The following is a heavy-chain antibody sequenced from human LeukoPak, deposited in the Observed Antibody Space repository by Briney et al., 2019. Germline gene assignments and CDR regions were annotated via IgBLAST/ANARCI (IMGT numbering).Heavy chain of an antibody. CDR1: GGSISSSSYY. CDR2: IYYSGST. Sequence: PSETLSLTCTVSGGSISSSSYYWGWIRQPPGKGLEWIGSIYYSGSTYYNPSLKSRVTISVDTSKNQFSLKLSSVTAADTAVYYCARESRFDPTDDYWGQGTLVTVSS. D-gene: IGHD3-9*01. CDR3: ARESRFDPTDDY. V-gene: IGHV4-39*02. J-gene: IGHJ4*02.